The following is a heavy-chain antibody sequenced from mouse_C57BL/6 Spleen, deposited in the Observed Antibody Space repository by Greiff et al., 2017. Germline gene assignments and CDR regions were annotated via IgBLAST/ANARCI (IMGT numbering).Heavy chain of an antibody. CDR2: INPGGGGT. J-gene: IGHJ3*01. CDR3: ERDKTGTRGAWFAY. Sequence: VQRVESGAELVRPGTSVKVSCKASGYAFTNYLIEWVKQRPGQGLEWIGVINPGGGGTNYNEKFKGKATLTADKSSRTASMQLSSLTSEDSAVYLWERDKTGTRGAWFAYWGEGTRVTVSA. V-gene: IGHV1-54*01. D-gene: IGHD4-1*01. CDR1: GYAFTNYL.